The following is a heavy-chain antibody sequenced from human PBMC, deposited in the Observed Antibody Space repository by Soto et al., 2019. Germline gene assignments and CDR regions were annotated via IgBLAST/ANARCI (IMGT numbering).Heavy chain of an antibody. CDR2: VKDGGHT. D-gene: IGHD5-12*01. CDR3: ARGQEGVVATH. J-gene: IGHJ4*02. Sequence: QVQLQQWGAGLLKPSETLSLNCAVTGGSLIGYYWSWIRQPPGKGLEWIGEVKDGGHTNYRPSLRGRVTISSDTSNNQFSLRLNSVTAADTGVYYCARGQEGVVATHWDQGSLVTVSS. V-gene: IGHV4-34*01. CDR1: GGSLIGYY.